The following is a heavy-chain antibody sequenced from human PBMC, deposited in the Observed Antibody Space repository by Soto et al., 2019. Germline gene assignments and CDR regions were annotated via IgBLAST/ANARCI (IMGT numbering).Heavy chain of an antibody. CDR1: VFTFSSYE. CDR3: AVHAYYYYGMDV. V-gene: IGHV3-48*03. J-gene: IGHJ6*02. Sequence: EVQLVESGGGLVQPGGSLRLSCAASVFTFSSYEMNWVRQAPGKGLEWVSYISSSGSTIYYADSVKGRFTISRDNAKNSLYLQMNSLRAEDTAVYYCAVHAYYYYGMDVWGQGTTVTVSS. CDR2: ISSSGSTI. D-gene: IGHD1-1*01.